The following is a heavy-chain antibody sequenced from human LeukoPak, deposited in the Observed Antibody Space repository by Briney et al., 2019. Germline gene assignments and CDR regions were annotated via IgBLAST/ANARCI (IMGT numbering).Heavy chain of an antibody. V-gene: IGHV4-59*08. CDR3: ARVHTGGLDY. J-gene: IGHJ4*02. D-gene: IGHD2-8*02. Sequence: SETLSLTCTVSGGSISSYYWSWIRQPPGKGLEWIGYIYYSGSTNYNPSLKSRVTISVDTSKNQFSLKLSSVTAADTAVYYCARVHTGGLDYWGQGILVTVSS. CDR1: GGSISSYY. CDR2: IYYSGST.